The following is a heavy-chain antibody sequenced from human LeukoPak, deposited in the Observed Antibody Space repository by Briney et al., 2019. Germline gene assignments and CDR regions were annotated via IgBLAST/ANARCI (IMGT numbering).Heavy chain of an antibody. J-gene: IGHJ6*02. Sequence: PSETLSLTCTVSGGSISSYYWSWIRQPPGKGLEWIGYIYYSGSTNYNPSLKSRVTISVDTSKNQFSLKLGSVTAADTAVYYCARGSYYYDSSGYYYYYYGMDVWGQGTTVTVSS. V-gene: IGHV4-59*01. CDR1: GGSISSYY. CDR2: IYYSGST. CDR3: ARGSYYYDSSGYYYYYYGMDV. D-gene: IGHD3-22*01.